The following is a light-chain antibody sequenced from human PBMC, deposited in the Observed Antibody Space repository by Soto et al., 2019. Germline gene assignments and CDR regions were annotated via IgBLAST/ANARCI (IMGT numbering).Light chain of an antibody. CDR2: GAS. Sequence: EIVMTPSPATLSVSPGQTATLFCRASHSVSSSLAWYQQKPGQAPRLRIHGASTWATGIPARFSGSGSGTEFTLTVSSLQSEDFEVYYCQQYSDWRPPFGQGTKVEIK. CDR1: HSVSSS. J-gene: IGKJ1*01. CDR3: QQYSDWRPP. V-gene: IGKV3-15*01.